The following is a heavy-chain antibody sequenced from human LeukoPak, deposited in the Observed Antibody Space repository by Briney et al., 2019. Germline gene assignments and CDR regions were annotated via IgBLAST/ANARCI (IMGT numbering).Heavy chain of an antibody. CDR1: GGSISSSTYY. CDR2: IYYSGST. J-gene: IGHJ6*03. V-gene: IGHV4-39*01. Sequence: PSETLSLTCTVSGGSISSSTYYWGWIRQPPGKGLEWIGSIYYSGSTYYNPSLKSRVTISVDTSKKQFSLKLSSVTAADTAVYYCARLRNYYHYMDAWGKGTTVTVSS. CDR3: ARLRNYYHYMDA.